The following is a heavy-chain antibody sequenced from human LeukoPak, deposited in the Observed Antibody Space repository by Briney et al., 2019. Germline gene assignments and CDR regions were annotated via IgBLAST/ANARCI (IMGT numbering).Heavy chain of an antibody. CDR3: AKDRGTGFLHDWTVSS. CDR2: ISPSGGIT. V-gene: IGHV3-23*01. CDR1: GFTFSSHG. Sequence: GGSLRLSCAASGFTFSSHGMNWVRQAPGKGLEWVSGISPSGGITYYTDSVKGRFTISRDNSKKTLDLQMNSLTVEDTALYYCAKDRGTGFLHDWTVSSWGQGTRVTVSS. J-gene: IGHJ4*02. D-gene: IGHD3/OR15-3a*01.